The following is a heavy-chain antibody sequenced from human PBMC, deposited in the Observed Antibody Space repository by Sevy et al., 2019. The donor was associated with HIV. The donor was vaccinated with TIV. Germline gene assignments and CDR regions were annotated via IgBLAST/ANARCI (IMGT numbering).Heavy chain of an antibody. CDR1: GDSISSGYYY. CDR3: AREDSSTYYFDY. V-gene: IGHV4-31*03. CDR2: IYYSGST. Sequence: SETLSLTCTVSGDSISSGYYYWTWIRQHPGKGLEWLGYIYYSGSTYYNPSLQSRLTISIDTSKNQFSLRLTSVTAADTAFYYCAREDSSTYYFDYWGQGTLVTVSS. J-gene: IGHJ4*02. D-gene: IGHD5-18*01.